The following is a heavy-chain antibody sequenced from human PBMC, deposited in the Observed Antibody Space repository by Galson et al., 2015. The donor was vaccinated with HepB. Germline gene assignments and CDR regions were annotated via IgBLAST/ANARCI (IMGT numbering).Heavy chain of an antibody. V-gene: IGHV1-24*01. J-gene: IGHJ4*02. D-gene: IGHD3-3*01. CDR2: FDPEDGET. CDR1: GYTLTELS. Sequence: VKVSCKVSGYTLTELSMHWVRQAPGKGLEWMGGFDPEDGETIYAQKFQGRVTMTEDTSTDTAYMELSSLRSEDTAVYYCATFWSGQIGQFDYWGQGTLVTVSS. CDR3: ATFWSGQIGQFDY.